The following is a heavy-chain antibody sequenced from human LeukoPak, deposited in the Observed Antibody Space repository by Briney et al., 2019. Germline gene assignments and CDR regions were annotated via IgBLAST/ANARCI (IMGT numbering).Heavy chain of an antibody. CDR1: GYTLTELS. CDR3: ATDRVGATSPTNNWFDP. J-gene: IGHJ5*02. CDR2: FDPEDGET. D-gene: IGHD1-26*01. Sequence: ASVKVSCKVSGYTLTELSMHWVRQAPGKGLEWMRGFDPEDGETIYAQKFQGRVTMTEDTSTDTAYMELSSLRSEDTAVYYCATDRVGATSPTNNWFDPWGQGTLVTVSS. V-gene: IGHV1-24*01.